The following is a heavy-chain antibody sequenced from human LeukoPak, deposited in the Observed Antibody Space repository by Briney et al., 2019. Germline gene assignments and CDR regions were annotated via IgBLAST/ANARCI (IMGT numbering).Heavy chain of an antibody. CDR1: GFTFSDHY. CDR3: ARGLLPYYYYYMDV. V-gene: IGHV3-11*01. J-gene: IGHJ6*03. CDR2: ISSSGSTI. Sequence: PGGSLRLSCAASGFTFSDHYMSWIRQAPGKGLEWVSYISSSGSTIYYADSVKGRFTISRDNAKNSLYLQMNSLRAEDTAVYYCARGLLPYYYYYMDVWGKGTTVTVSS. D-gene: IGHD2-15*01.